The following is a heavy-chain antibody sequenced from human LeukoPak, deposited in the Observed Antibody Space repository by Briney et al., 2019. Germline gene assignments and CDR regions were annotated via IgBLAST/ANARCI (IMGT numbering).Heavy chain of an antibody. J-gene: IGHJ5*02. CDR2: IYYSGST. V-gene: IGHV4-59*01. CDR3: ARDRPTISYYYGPGSYGANWFDP. D-gene: IGHD3-10*01. CDR1: GGSISSYY. Sequence: PSETLSLTCTVSGGSISSYYWSGIRQPPGKGLEWIGYIYYSGSTNYNPSLKSRVTISVDTSKNQFSLKLSSVTAADTAVYYCARDRPTISYYYGPGSYGANWFDPWGQGTLVTVSS.